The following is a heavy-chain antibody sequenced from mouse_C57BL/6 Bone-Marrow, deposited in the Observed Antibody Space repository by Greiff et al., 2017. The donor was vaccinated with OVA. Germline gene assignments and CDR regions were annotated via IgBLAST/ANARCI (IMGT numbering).Heavy chain of an antibody. CDR3: AGVDGYDVDYFDY. J-gene: IGHJ2*01. D-gene: IGHD2-2*01. CDR2: IYPGDGDT. V-gene: IGHV1-82*01. Sequence: QVQLQQSGPELVKPGASVKLSCKASGYAFSSSWMNWVKQRPGKGLEWIGGIYPGDGDTNYNGKFKGKATVTADKSSSTAYMQLSSLTSEDSAVSDCAGVDGYDVDYFDYWGQGTTVTVSS. CDR1: GYAFSSSW.